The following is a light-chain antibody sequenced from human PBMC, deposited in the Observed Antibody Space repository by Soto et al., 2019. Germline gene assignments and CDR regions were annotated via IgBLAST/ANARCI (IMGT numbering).Light chain of an antibody. V-gene: IGKV3D-15*01. J-gene: IGKJ5*01. CDR1: QSVSSR. CDR3: QQYNNWPPIT. Sequence: IVMTQSPATLSVSPGERATLSCRASQSVSSRLAWYQQKRGQAPRLLIYDASNRATGIPARFSGSGSGTEFTLTISSLQSEDFAVYYCQQYNNWPPITFGQGTRLEIK. CDR2: DAS.